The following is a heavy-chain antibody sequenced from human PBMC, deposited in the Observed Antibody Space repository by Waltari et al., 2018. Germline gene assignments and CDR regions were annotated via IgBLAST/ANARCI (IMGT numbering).Heavy chain of an antibody. Sequence: EVQLVESGGGLVQPGGSLRLSCAASGFPFSSYAMRWVRQAPGKGLEWVSGIKGNGGSTYYADSVKGRFTISRDNSKNTLYLQMNSLRAEDTAVYYWAKEAFGYGGNSFDIWGQGTMVTVSS. CDR1: GFPFSSYA. D-gene: IGHD4-17*01. CDR3: AKEAFGYGGNSFDI. J-gene: IGHJ3*02. CDR2: IKGNGGST. V-gene: IGHV3-23*04.